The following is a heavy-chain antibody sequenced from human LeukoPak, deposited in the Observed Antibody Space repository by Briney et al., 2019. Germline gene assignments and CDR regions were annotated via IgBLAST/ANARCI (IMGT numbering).Heavy chain of an antibody. CDR2: IYTSGST. J-gene: IGHJ4*02. CDR1: GGSISSYY. D-gene: IGHD6-13*01. Sequence: SETLSLTCTVSGGSISSYYWSWIRQPAGKGLEWIGRIYTSGSTNYNPSLKSRVTMSVDTSKNQFSLKLSSVTAADTAVYYCARGGTYSSSWYVDYWGQGTLVTVSS. V-gene: IGHV4-4*07. CDR3: ARGGTYSSSWYVDY.